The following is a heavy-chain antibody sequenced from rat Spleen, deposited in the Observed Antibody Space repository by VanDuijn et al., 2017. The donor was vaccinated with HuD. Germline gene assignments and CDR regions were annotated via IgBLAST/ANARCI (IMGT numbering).Heavy chain of an antibody. CDR2: ISYEGSST. J-gene: IGHJ2*01. D-gene: IGHD1-2*01. CDR3: ARFRSSIAAIGDY. V-gene: IGHV5-22*01. CDR1: GFTFSDYY. Sequence: EVQLAESGGGLVQPGRSLKLSCAASGFTFSDYYMAWVRQAPAKGLEWVATISYEGSSTYYGDSVKGRFTISRDIAKSTLYLQMNNLRSEDTATYYCARFRSSIAAIGDYWGQGVMVTVSS.